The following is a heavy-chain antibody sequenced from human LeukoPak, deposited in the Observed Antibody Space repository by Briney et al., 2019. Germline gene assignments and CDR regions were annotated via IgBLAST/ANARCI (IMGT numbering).Heavy chain of an antibody. V-gene: IGHV1-2*02. J-gene: IGHJ4*02. Sequence: ASVKVSCKASGYTFTGYYMHWVRQAPGQGLEWMGWINPNSGGTNYAQKFQGRVTMTRDTSISTAYMELSRVRSDDTAVYYCARATRPLYDFWSGYYGEIDYWGQGTLVTVSS. CDR1: GYTFTGYY. CDR3: ARATRPLYDFWSGYYGEIDY. CDR2: INPNSGGT. D-gene: IGHD3-3*01.